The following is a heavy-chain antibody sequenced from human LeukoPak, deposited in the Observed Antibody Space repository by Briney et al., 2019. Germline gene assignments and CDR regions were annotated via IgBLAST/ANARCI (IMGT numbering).Heavy chain of an antibody. CDR3: ARAPNWFDL. J-gene: IGHJ5*02. CDR1: GGSISSSH. Sequence: PSETLSLTCAVSGGSISSSHWSWIRQSAGKRLEWIGRVYNSGRITSNPSPASRVTLSLDTSKNQLSLILTSVTAADTAVYYCARAPNWFDLWGQGTLVTVSS. CDR2: VYNSGRI. V-gene: IGHV4-4*07.